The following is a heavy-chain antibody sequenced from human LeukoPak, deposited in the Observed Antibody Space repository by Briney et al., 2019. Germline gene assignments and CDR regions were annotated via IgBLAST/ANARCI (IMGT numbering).Heavy chain of an antibody. Sequence: GGSLRLSCAASGFTFSTFAMIWVRQPPGKGLEWVSSIFPSGGEIHYADSVRGRFTISRDNSKSTLSLQMNSLRAEDTAIYYCARDPPRIAAAGTKAFDIWGQGTMVTVSS. J-gene: IGHJ3*02. D-gene: IGHD6-13*01. CDR3: ARDPPRIAAAGTKAFDI. CDR2: IFPSGGEI. CDR1: GFTFSTFA. V-gene: IGHV3-23*01.